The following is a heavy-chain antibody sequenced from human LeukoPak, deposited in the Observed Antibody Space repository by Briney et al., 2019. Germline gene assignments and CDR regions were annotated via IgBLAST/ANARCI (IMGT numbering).Heavy chain of an antibody. CDR2: ILYDGR. CDR3: AKDISGGNSETYIDY. CDR1: GFTFSSNG. D-gene: IGHD4-23*01. V-gene: IGHV3-30*02. Sequence: GGSLRLSCAASGFTFSSNGIHWVRQAPGKGLEWVAFILYDGRYYADSVKGRFTISRDNSKSTLYLQMDSLRAEDTAVYYCAKDISGGNSETYIDYWGQGTLVAVSS. J-gene: IGHJ4*02.